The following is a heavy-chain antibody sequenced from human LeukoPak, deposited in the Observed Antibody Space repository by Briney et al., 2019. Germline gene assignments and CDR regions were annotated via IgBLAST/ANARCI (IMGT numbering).Heavy chain of an antibody. CDR2: ISYSGST. Sequence: PSETLSLTCTVSGGSISSYYLSWIRQPPGKGLEWIGYISYSGSTNYNPSLKSRVTISVDTSKNQFSLKLTSVAAADTAVYYCARQPHWFDPWGQGTLVTVSS. J-gene: IGHJ5*02. CDR1: GGSISSYY. V-gene: IGHV4-59*08. CDR3: ARQPHWFDP.